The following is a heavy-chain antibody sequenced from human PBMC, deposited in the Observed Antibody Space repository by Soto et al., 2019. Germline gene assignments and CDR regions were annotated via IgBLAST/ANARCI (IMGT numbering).Heavy chain of an antibody. CDR3: ARARAPFLEWLPFDY. CDR2: IIPIFGTA. V-gene: IGHV1-69*12. Sequence: QVQLVQSGAEVKKPGSSVKVSCKASGGTFSSYAISWVRQAPGHGLEWMGGIIPIFGTANYAQKVQGRVTVTADDSTSTAYMELSSLRSEDTAVYYCARARAPFLEWLPFDYWCQGTLVTVSS. CDR1: GGTFSSYA. J-gene: IGHJ4*02. D-gene: IGHD3-3*02.